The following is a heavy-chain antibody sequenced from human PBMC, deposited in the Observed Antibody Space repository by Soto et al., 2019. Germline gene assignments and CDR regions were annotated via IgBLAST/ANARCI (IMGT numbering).Heavy chain of an antibody. CDR2: ISYDGSEN. V-gene: IGHV3-30*18. D-gene: IGHD1-26*01. CDR1: GFTFSSFA. CDR3: VKDGTPTSGPADH. J-gene: IGHJ4*02. Sequence: QVQLVESGGGVIQPGRSLRLSCAASGFTFSSFAMHWVRQAPGEGLDLVALISYDGSENYYTDSVRGRFTISRDNSKNIMYLQMNSLRVDDTVVYYCVKDGTPTSGPADHWGQGTLVTVSS.